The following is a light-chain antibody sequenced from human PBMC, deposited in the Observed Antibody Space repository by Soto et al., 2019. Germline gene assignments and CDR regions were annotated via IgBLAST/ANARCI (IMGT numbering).Light chain of an antibody. V-gene: IGLV2-14*01. CDR1: SSDVGGYNY. J-gene: IGLJ2*01. CDR3: SSYTSSSTLGHVV. Sequence: QSALTQPASVSGSPGQSITISCTGTSSDVGGYNYVSWYQQHPGKAPKFMIYDVSNRPSGVSNRFSGSKSGNTASLTISGHQAEDEADYYCSSYTSSSTLGHVVFGGGTKLTVL. CDR2: DVS.